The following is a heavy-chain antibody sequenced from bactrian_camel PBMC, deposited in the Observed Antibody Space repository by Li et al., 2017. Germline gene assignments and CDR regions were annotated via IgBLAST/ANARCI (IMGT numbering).Heavy chain of an antibody. J-gene: IGHJ6*01. CDR3: ATITPNLVLKDFGY. D-gene: IGHD6*01. CDR1: GVMTRLYC. V-gene: IGHV3S54*01. Sequence: VQLVESGGGSVQIGGSLTLSCAASGVMTRLYCMAWFRQSPGSEREEVARVAASDGKTRYADSVKGRFTISKDNAKNTLDLQMNSLTSEDTALYYCATITPNLVLKDFGYWGQGTQVTVS. CDR2: VAASDGKT.